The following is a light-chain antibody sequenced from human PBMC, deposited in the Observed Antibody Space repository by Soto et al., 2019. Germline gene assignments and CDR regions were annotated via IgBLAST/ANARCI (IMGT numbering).Light chain of an antibody. CDR3: SAFTGTTYV. V-gene: IGLV2-14*03. CDR2: DVS. CDR1: SGDVGGNKY. Sequence: LRQPSSVCGPHGQSITISCPGTSGDVGGNKYVSWCEHYPGKAPKLMLCDVSKGASGVSNRFSGSKSGNTPSLTTPGLQADDAADYYCSAFTGTTYVFGTGTKV. J-gene: IGLJ1*01.